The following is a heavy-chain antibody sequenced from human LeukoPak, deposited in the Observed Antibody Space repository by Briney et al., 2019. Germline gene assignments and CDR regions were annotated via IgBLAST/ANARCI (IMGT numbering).Heavy chain of an antibody. J-gene: IGHJ4*02. D-gene: IGHD3-22*01. CDR1: GYTFTSYD. CDR3: AATEPTYYDSSGYYQGD. CDR2: MNPNTGNT. V-gene: IGHV1-8*01. Sequence: GASVKVSCMASGYTFTSYDINWVRQAPGQGLEWMAWMNPNTGNTGYAQKFPGRVTMTRNTSISTAYMELSSLRSKDTAVYYCAATEPTYYDSSGYYQGDWGQGTLVTVSS.